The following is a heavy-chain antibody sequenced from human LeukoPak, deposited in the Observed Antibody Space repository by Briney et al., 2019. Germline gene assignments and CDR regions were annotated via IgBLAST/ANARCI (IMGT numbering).Heavy chain of an antibody. CDR1: GGSISSYY. J-gene: IGHJ4*02. CDR3: ARLGFCTGGRCLADF. CDR2: IYSSGST. Sequence: SETLSLTCTVSGGSISSYYWSWIRQPPGKGLEWIGYIYSSGSTNYNPSVKSRVTISVDTSKNQLSLKLNSVSAADTAVYYCARLGFCTGGRCLADFWGQGTLVTVSS. D-gene: IGHD2-15*01. V-gene: IGHV4-59*08.